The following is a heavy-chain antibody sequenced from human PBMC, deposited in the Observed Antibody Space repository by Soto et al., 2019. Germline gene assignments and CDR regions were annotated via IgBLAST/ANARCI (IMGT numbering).Heavy chain of an antibody. CDR2: IYRDDDK. V-gene: IGHV2-5*02. D-gene: IGHD3-22*01. CDR3: AHSSPHYYDSSGYWYFDL. J-gene: IGHJ2*01. Sequence: QITLRESGPTLVKPTQTLTLTCTFSGFSLTTSGVGVGWIRQPPGKALEWLALIYRDDDKRYSPSLKSRLTIIKDTTQNQVVLTMTNMDPVDTATYYCAHSSPHYYDSSGYWYFDLWGRGTLVTVSS. CDR1: GFSLTTSGVG.